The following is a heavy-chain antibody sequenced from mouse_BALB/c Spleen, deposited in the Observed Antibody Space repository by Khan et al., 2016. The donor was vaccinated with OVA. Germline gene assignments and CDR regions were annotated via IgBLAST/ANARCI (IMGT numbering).Heavy chain of an antibody. CDR1: GYTFTSYW. D-gene: IGHD2-2*01. Sequence: QVQLQQPGAELVRPGASVKLSCKASGYTFTSYWMNWVRQRPGQGLDWIGKINPSDSETHYNQMFKDKATLTVDKSSGTAYMKLSSLTSEDSAVYYCSRREKYGYDPSWFAYWGQGTLVTVSA. CDR2: INPSDSET. J-gene: IGHJ3*01. V-gene: IGHV1-61*01. CDR3: SRREKYGYDPSWFAY.